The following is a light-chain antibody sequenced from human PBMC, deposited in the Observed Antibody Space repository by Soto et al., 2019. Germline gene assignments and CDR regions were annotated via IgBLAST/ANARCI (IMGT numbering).Light chain of an antibody. CDR1: QSIDNW. Sequence: IQMTQSPSTLSASVGDRVTVTCRASQSIDNWLAWYQQKPGKAPKLLIYAASTLQSGVPSRFSGSGSGTDFTLTISRLEPEDFAVYYCQQYGRSVPITFGQGTRLEIK. J-gene: IGKJ5*01. CDR3: QQYGRSVPIT. V-gene: IGKV1-5*01. CDR2: AAS.